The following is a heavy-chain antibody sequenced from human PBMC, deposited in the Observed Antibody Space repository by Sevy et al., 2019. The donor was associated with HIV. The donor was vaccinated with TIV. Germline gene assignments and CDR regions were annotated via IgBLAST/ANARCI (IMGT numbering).Heavy chain of an antibody. Sequence: SETLSLTCTVSGGSISSSSYYWGWIRQPPGKGLEWIGSIYYSGSTYYNPSLKSRVTISVDTSKNQFSLKLSSVTAADTAVYYCARQGRVPAAYRIFGFHYWGQGTLVTVSS. J-gene: IGHJ4*02. D-gene: IGHD2-2*01. CDR1: GGSISSSSYY. CDR3: ARQGRVPAAYRIFGFHY. CDR2: IYYSGST. V-gene: IGHV4-39*01.